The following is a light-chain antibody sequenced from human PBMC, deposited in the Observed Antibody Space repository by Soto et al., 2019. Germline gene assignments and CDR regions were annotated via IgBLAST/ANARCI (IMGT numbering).Light chain of an antibody. J-gene: IGKJ4*01. CDR2: DAS. CDR1: QSVSSN. CDR3: QQRSSCPLT. V-gene: IGKV3-11*01. Sequence: VLSQAPVTLSLSQGERATLSCRASQSVSSNLAWYQTKHGQAPRLLIYDASYRATGIPARFSGSGSGTDLTLTISSLEPEDFEVYYCQQRSSCPLTFGEGTKVDIK.